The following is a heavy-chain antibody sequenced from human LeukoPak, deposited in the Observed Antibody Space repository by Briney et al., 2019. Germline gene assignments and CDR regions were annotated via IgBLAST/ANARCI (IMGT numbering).Heavy chain of an antibody. V-gene: IGHV1-69*04. D-gene: IGHD2-8*01. CDR1: GGTFSSYA. J-gene: IGHJ2*01. CDR3: ARDSNGPYWYFDL. CDR2: IIPILGIA. Sequence: SVKVSCKASGGTFSSYAISWVRQAPGQGLEWMGRIIPILGIANYAQKFQGRVTITADKSTSTAYMELSSLRSEDTAVHYCARDSNGPYWYFDLWGRGTLVTVSS.